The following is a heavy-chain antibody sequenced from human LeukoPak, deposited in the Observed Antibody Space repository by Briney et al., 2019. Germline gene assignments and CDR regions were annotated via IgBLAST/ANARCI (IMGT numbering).Heavy chain of an antibody. CDR3: ARVYYDFWSGYLTPSSSAAAFDY. CDR1: GYTFTSYG. CDR2: ISAYNGNT. D-gene: IGHD3-3*01. Sequence: ASVKVSCTASGYTFTSYGISWVRQAPGQGLEWMGWISAYNGNTNYAQKLQGRVTMTTDTSTSTAYMELRSLRSDDTAVYYCARVYYDFWSGYLTPSSSAAAFDYWGQGTLVTVSS. J-gene: IGHJ4*02. V-gene: IGHV1-18*01.